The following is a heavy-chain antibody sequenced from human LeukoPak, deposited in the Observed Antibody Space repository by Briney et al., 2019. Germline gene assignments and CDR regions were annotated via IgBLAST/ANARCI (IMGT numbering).Heavy chain of an antibody. CDR3: AREGTYDSSGYKLGY. V-gene: IGHV1-2*02. D-gene: IGHD3-22*01. J-gene: IGHJ4*02. Sequence: GASVKVSRKASGYTFTGYYMHWVRQAPGQGLEWMGWINPNSGGTNYAQKFQGRVTMTRDTSISTAYMELSRLRSDDTAVYYCAREGTYDSSGYKLGYWGQGTLVTVSS. CDR2: INPNSGGT. CDR1: GYTFTGYY.